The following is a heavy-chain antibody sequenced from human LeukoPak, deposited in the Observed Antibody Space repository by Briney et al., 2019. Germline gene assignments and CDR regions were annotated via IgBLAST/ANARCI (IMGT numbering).Heavy chain of an antibody. V-gene: IGHV4-59*12. CDR1: GGSISNYY. CDR2: IFYSGST. D-gene: IGHD1-26*01. CDR3: ARDLGGSRERSDGIVGAPGDY. Sequence: SETLSLTCTVSGGSISNYYWSWIRQPPGKGQEWIGYIFYSGSTNYNPSLKSRVTMSVDTSKNQFSLKLSSVTAADTAVYYCARDLGGSRERSDGIVGAPGDYWGQGTLVTVSS. J-gene: IGHJ4*02.